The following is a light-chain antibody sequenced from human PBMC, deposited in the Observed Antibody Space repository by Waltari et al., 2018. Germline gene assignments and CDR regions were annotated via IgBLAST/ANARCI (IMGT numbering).Light chain of an antibody. J-gene: IGKJ4*01. CDR3: QQRSNWSRT. CDR2: DAS. Sequence: DIVLTQSPATLSFSQGERATLSCRASQSVSSYLAWYQQKPGQAPRLLIYDASNRATGIPARFSGSGSGTDFTLTISSLEPEDFAVYYCQQRSNWSRTFGGGTKVEIK. CDR1: QSVSSY. V-gene: IGKV3-11*01.